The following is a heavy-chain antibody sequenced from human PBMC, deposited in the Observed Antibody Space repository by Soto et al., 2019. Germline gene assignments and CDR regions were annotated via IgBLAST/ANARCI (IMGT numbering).Heavy chain of an antibody. D-gene: IGHD6-6*01. CDR3: ASIAARPVNQEYYYGMDV. J-gene: IGHJ6*02. Sequence: QLQLQESGPGLVKPSETLSLTCTVSGGSISSSSYYWDWIRQTPGKGLEWIGNIYYSGNTFYNPSLRRRGTISVDTAKNQFSLKLSSVTAADTAVYDCASIAARPVNQEYYYGMDVWGQGTTVTVSS. CDR2: IYYSGNT. V-gene: IGHV4-39*01. CDR1: GGSISSSSYY.